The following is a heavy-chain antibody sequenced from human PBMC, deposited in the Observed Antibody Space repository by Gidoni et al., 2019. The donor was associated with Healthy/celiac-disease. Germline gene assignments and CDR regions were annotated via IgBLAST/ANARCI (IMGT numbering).Heavy chain of an antibody. J-gene: IGHJ3*02. Sequence: QLQLQESGPGLVKPSETLSLTCTVSCGSISSISYYWGWIRQPPWKGLEWISSIYYSGSTYYNPSLKSRVTISVDTSKNQFSLKLSSVTAADTAVYYCARQPTGYSSSRNAFDIWGQGTMVTVSS. D-gene: IGHD6-13*01. V-gene: IGHV4-39*01. CDR3: ARQPTGYSSSRNAFDI. CDR2: IYYSGST. CDR1: CGSISSISYY.